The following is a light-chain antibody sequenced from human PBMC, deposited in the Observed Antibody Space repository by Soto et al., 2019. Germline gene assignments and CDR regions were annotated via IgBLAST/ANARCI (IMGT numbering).Light chain of an antibody. CDR1: SSNIGSNT. Sequence: QSVLTQPPSASGTPGQRVTISCSGSSSNIGSNTVNWYQQLPGTAPKLLIYTNNQRPSGVPDRFSGSKSDTSASLAISGLQSEDEADYYCAVWDDSLNGVVFGGGTKLTVL. CDR3: AVWDDSLNGVV. V-gene: IGLV1-44*01. J-gene: IGLJ2*01. CDR2: TNN.